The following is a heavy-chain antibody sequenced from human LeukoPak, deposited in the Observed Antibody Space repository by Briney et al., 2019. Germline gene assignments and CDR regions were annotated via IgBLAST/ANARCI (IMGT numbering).Heavy chain of an antibody. CDR1: GGSFSGYY. V-gene: IGHV4-59*01. D-gene: IGHD3-3*01. Sequence: SETLSLTCAGYGGSFSGYYWSWIRQPPGKGLEWIGYIYYSGSTNYNPSLKSRVTISVDTSKNQFSLKLSSVTAADTAVYYCAGGPHYDFWSGPDYWGQGTLVTVSS. CDR3: AGGPHYDFWSGPDY. J-gene: IGHJ4*02. CDR2: IYYSGST.